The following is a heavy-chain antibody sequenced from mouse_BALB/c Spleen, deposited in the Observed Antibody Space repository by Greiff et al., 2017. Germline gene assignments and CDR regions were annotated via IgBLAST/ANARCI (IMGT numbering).Heavy chain of an antibody. V-gene: IGHV2-9-2*01. Sequence: VKLMESGPGLVAPSQSLSITCTVSGFSLTSYDISWIRQPPGKGLEWLGVIWTGGGTNYNSAFMSRLSISKDNSKSQVFLKMNSLQTDDTAIYYCVSGYSAWFAYWGQGTLVTVSA. J-gene: IGHJ3*01. D-gene: IGHD2-14*01. CDR3: VSGYSAWFAY. CDR2: IWTGGGT. CDR1: GFSLTSYD.